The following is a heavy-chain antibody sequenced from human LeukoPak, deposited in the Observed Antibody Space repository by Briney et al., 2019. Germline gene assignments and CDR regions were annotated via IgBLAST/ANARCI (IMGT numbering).Heavy chain of an antibody. D-gene: IGHD2-15*01. J-gene: IGHJ5*02. CDR1: GFTFSDYY. CDR3: ARDVSGGSCYLGCWFDP. V-gene: IGHV3-11*06. Sequence: GGSLRLSCAASGFTFSDYYMSWIRQAPGKGLEWVSYITSSGSYTNYADSVKGRFTISRDNAKNSLYLQMNSLRDEDTAVYYCARDVSGGSCYLGCWFDPWGQGTLVTVSS. CDR2: ITSSGSYT.